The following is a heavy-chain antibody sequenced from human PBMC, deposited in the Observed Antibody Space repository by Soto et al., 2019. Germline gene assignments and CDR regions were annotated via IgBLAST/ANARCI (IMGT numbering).Heavy chain of an antibody. CDR2: ISYDGSNQ. J-gene: IGHJ4*02. CDR3: ARDDYASTGRNSGFDY. Sequence: GGSLRLSCAASGFTFRNYAMHWVRQVRQAPGQGLEWVAVISYDGSNQFYADSVKGRFTISRDDSKNTLYLQMNSLRADDTADYYCARDDYASTGRNSGFDYWGQGTLVTVSS. V-gene: IGHV3-30-3*01. D-gene: IGHD3-22*01. CDR1: GFTFRNYA.